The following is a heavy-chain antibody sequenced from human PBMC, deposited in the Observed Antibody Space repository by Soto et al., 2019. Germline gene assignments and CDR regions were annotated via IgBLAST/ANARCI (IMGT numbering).Heavy chain of an antibody. J-gene: IGHJ4*02. D-gene: IGHD6-13*01. CDR1: GYTFTSYG. CDR3: ASESTSSCHDY. Sequence: QVQLVQSGAEVKKPGASVKVSCKTSGYTFTSYGISWVRQSPGQGLEWMGWISAYNGNTKYSQKLQGRVTMTTDTSTSTVYMELRSLRSDDTAVYYCASESTSSCHDYWGQGTLVTVSS. CDR2: ISAYNGNT. V-gene: IGHV1-18*01.